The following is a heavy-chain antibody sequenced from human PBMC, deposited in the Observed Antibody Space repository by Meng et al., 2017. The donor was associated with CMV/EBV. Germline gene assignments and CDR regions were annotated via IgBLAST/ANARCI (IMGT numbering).Heavy chain of an antibody. D-gene: IGHD6-19*01. CDR2: ISWDGGST. CDR3: AKDIGYSSGWSLDY. V-gene: IGHV3-43*01. CDR1: GFTFDDYT. J-gene: IGHJ4*02. Sequence: GESLKISCAASGFTFDDYTMHWVRQAPGKGLEWVSLISWDGGSTYYADSVKGRFTISRDNSKNSLYLQMNSLRTEDTALYYCAKDIGYSSGWSLDYWGQGMLVTVSS.